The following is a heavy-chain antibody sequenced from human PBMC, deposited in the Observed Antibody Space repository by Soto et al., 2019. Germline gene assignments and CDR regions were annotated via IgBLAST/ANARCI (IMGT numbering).Heavy chain of an antibody. CDR1: GGSISSGGYY. J-gene: IGHJ5*02. CDR2: IYYSGST. V-gene: IGHV4-31*03. D-gene: IGHD1-1*01. CDR3: ARGGSPVQPHNWFDP. Sequence: PSETLSLTCTVSGGSISSGGYYWSWIRQHPGKGLEWIGYIYYSGSTYYNPSLKSRVTISVDTSKNQFSLKLSSVTAADTAVYYCARGGSPVQPHNWFDPWGQGTLVTVSS.